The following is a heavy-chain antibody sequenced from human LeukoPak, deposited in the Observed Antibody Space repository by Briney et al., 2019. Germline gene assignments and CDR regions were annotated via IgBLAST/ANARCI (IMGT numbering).Heavy chain of an antibody. J-gene: IGHJ6*02. CDR3: ARDRIAARPINYYGMDV. Sequence: PGGSLRLSCAASGFTFSSYSMNWVRQAPGKGLEWVSSISSSSSYIYYADSVKGRFTMSRDNAKNSLYLQMISLRAEDTAVYYCARDRIAARPINYYGMDVWGQGTTVTVSS. CDR2: ISSSSSYI. V-gene: IGHV3-21*01. D-gene: IGHD6-6*01. CDR1: GFTFSSYS.